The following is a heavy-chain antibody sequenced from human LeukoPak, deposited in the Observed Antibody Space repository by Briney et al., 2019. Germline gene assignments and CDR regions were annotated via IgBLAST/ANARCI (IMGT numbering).Heavy chain of an antibody. V-gene: IGHV4-39*01. CDR2: SCYSGST. J-gene: IGHJ4*02. CDR3: ARQEYQLLPIDY. D-gene: IGHD2-2*01. Sequence: SETLSLTCTVSGGSISSSSFYWGWIRQPPGKGLEWFGSSCYSGSTYYNPSLKSRVTISVDTSKNQFSLKLSSVTAADTAVYYCARQEYQLLPIDYWGQGTLVTVSS. CDR1: GGSISSSSFY.